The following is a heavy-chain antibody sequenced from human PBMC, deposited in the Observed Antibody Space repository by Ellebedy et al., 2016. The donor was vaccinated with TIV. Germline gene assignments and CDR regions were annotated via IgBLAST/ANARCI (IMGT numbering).Heavy chain of an antibody. CDR1: GGSISSYY. V-gene: IGHV4-59*01. D-gene: IGHD3-9*01. CDR3: ARRIILTGYYIFDY. CDR2: IYYSGST. Sequence: MPSETLSLTCTVSGGSISSYYWSWIRQPPGKGLEWIGYIYYSGSTNYNPSLKSRVTISVDTSKNQFSLKLSSVTAADTAVYYCARRIILTGYYIFDYWGQGTLVTVSS. J-gene: IGHJ4*02.